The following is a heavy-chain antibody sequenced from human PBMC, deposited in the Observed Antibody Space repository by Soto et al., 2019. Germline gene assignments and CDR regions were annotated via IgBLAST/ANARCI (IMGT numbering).Heavy chain of an antibody. CDR2: IYYSGST. CDR3: ARGGYSYGHFDY. Sequence: SETLSLTCTVSGGSISSHYWSWIRQPPGKGLEWIGYIYYSGSTNYNPSLKSRVTISVDTSKNQFSLKLSSVAAADTAVYYCARGGYSYGHFDYWGQGTLVTVSS. V-gene: IGHV4-59*11. D-gene: IGHD5-18*01. CDR1: GGSISSHY. J-gene: IGHJ4*02.